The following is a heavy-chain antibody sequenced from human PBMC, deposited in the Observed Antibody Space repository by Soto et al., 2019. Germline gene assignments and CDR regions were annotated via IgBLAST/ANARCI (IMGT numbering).Heavy chain of an antibody. CDR2: ISWNSGSI. Sequence: EVQLVESGGGLVQPGRSLRLSCAASGFTFDDYAMHWVRQAPGKGLEWVSGISWNSGSIGYADSVKGRFTISRDNAKNSLYRQMDSLRAEDTALYYCAKGLSSSSGLNWFDPWGQGTLVTVSS. D-gene: IGHD6-6*01. J-gene: IGHJ5*02. CDR1: GFTFDDYA. V-gene: IGHV3-9*01. CDR3: AKGLSSSSGLNWFDP.